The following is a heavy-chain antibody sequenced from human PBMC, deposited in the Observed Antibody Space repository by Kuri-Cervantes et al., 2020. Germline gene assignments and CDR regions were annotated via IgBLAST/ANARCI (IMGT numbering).Heavy chain of an antibody. Sequence: SEKVSYQACVYTFTSYFMHWVRQAPGQGLEWMGIINPTGGSTNYAQKFQGRITMTRDTSISTAYLELSRLRSEDAAVYYCARWATPRLVPAARGIVGFDPWGQGTLVTVSS. D-gene: IGHD2-2*01. V-gene: IGHV1-46*01. CDR2: INPTGGST. J-gene: IGHJ5*02. CDR1: VYTFTSYF. CDR3: ARWATPRLVPAARGIVGFDP.